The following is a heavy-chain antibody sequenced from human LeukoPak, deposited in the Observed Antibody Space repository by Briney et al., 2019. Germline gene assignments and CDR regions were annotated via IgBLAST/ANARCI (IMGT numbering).Heavy chain of an antibody. D-gene: IGHD3-22*01. Sequence: GASVKVSCKASGYTFTSYYMHWVRQAPGQGLEWMGIINPSGGSTSYAQKFQGRVTMTRDTSTSTVYMELSSLRSEDTAVYYCARDGYYYDSSGYSDYWGQGTLVTVSS. CDR1: GYTFTSYY. J-gene: IGHJ4*02. CDR3: ARDGYYYDSSGYSDY. CDR2: INPSGGST. V-gene: IGHV1-46*01.